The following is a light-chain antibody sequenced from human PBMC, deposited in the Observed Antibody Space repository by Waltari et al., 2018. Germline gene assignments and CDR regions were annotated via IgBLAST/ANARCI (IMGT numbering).Light chain of an antibody. Sequence: DIQMTQSPSTLSASVGDRVSITCRTSQDVKNWVAWYQQKPRQAPHLLIYRAAVLETGVPSRLSGSGSGTEFTLTISGLQPDDFATYYCQQHHNSPYTFGQGTKLEI. V-gene: IGKV1-5*03. CDR3: QQHHNSPYT. J-gene: IGKJ2*01. CDR1: QDVKNW. CDR2: RAA.